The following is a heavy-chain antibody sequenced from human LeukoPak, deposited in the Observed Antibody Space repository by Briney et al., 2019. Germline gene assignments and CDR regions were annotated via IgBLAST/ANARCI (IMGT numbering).Heavy chain of an antibody. J-gene: IGHJ4*02. D-gene: IGHD3-22*01. V-gene: IGHV3-21*01. Sequence: PGGSLRLSCAASGFTFSSYSMNWVRQAPGKGLEWVSSISSSSYIYYADSVKGRFTISRDNAKNSLYLQMNSLRAEDTAVYYCAAVDSSGNYYFDYWDQGTPVTVSS. CDR3: AAVDSSGNYYFDY. CDR1: GFTFSSYS. CDR2: ISSSSYI.